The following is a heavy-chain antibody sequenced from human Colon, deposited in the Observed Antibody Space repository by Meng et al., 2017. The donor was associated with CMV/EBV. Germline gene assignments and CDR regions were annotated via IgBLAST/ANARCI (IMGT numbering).Heavy chain of an antibody. CDR1: GDSITGYY. Sequence: SETLSLTCNVSGDSITGYYWTWIRQPPGKGLEWIGYVDDSGSTNYNPSLKSRLSISVDTSKNQFSLKLTSVTAADTAVYYCARGVSNYNYWGQGTLVTVSS. V-gene: IGHV4-59*01. D-gene: IGHD4-11*01. CDR3: ARGVSNYNY. J-gene: IGHJ4*02. CDR2: VDDSGST.